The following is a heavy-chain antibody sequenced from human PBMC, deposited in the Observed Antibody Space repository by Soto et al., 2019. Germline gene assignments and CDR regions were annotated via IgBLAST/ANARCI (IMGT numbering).Heavy chain of an antibody. CDR2: IKQDGSEK. V-gene: IGHV3-7*04. J-gene: IGHJ6*02. CDR1: GFTFCSYW. CDR3: ARVRVSAMVRGVTDYYYGMDV. D-gene: IGHD3-10*01. Sequence: GGSLRLPCAASGFTFCSYWMSWGRQAPGKGLEGVANIKQDGSEKYYVDSVKGRFTISRDNAKNPLYLQMNSLRAEDTAVYYCARVRVSAMVRGVTDYYYGMDVWGQGTTVTVSS.